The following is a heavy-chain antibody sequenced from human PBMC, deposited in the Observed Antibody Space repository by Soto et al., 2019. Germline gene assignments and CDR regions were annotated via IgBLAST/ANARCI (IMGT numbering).Heavy chain of an antibody. CDR2: INHSGST. V-gene: IGHV4-34*01. J-gene: IGHJ5*02. D-gene: IGHD1-20*01. Sequence: PSETLSLTCAVSGGSFSDYSWTWIRQPPGKGLEWIGEINHSGSTYYNPSLKSRVTISVDTSKNQFSLKLTSVTAADTAVYYCARHNNRNWFAPWGQGTLVTVSS. CDR3: ARHNNRNWFAP. CDR1: GGSFSDYS.